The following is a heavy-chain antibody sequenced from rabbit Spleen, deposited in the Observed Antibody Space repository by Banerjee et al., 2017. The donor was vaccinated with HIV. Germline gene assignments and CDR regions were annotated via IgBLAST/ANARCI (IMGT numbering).Heavy chain of an antibody. CDR2: IYTGSSGSS. J-gene: IGHJ4*01. Sequence: EQLEESGGGLVKPEGSLTLTCKASGLSFSSRFWISWVRQAPGKGLEWIADIYTGSSGSSYYASWAKGRFTISKTSSTTVTLRMTSLTAADTATYFCARDGDDAGYDFNLWGQGTLVTV. D-gene: IGHD3-1*01. V-gene: IGHV1S45*01. CDR3: ARDGDDAGYDFNL. CDR1: GLSFSSRFW.